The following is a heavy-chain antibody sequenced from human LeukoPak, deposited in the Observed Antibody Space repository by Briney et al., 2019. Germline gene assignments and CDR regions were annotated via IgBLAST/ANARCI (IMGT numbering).Heavy chain of an antibody. CDR1: GFTFSSYE. V-gene: IGHV3-48*03. J-gene: IGHJ6*04. CDR3: AELGITMIGGV. CDR2: ISSSGSTI. D-gene: IGHD3-10*02. Sequence: PGGSLRLSCAASGFTFSSYEMNWVRQAPGKGLEGVAYISSSGSTIYNADSVKGRFTISRDTAKNSLYLQMNSLRAEDTAVYYCAELGITMIGGVWGKGTTVTISS.